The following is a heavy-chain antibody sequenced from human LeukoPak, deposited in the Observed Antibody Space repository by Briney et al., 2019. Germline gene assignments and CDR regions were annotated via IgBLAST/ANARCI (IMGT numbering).Heavy chain of an antibody. CDR3: ARGFYYDSWSGYYTNTGYYFDY. D-gene: IGHD3-3*01. V-gene: IGHV4-59*01. CDR1: GGSISSYY. CDR2: IYYSGST. J-gene: IGHJ4*02. Sequence: PSETLSLTCTVSGGSISSYYWSWIRQPPGKGLEWIGYIYYSGSTNYNPSLKSRVTISVDTSKNQFSLKLNSVTAADTAVYYCARGFYYDSWSGYYTNTGYYFDYWGQGTLVTVSS.